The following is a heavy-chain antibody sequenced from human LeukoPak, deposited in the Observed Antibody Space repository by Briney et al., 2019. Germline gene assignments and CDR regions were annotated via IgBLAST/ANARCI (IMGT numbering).Heavy chain of an antibody. J-gene: IGHJ4*02. CDR3: ARLPGIAAASPFSFDY. V-gene: IGHV3-21*01. CDR2: ISSSSSYI. Sequence: GGSLRLSCAASGFTFSSYSMNWVRQAPGKGLEWVSSISSSSSYIYYADSVKGRFTISRDNAKNSLYLQMNSLRAEDTAVYYCARLPGIAAASPFSFDYWGQGTLVTVSS. D-gene: IGHD6-13*01. CDR1: GFTFSSYS.